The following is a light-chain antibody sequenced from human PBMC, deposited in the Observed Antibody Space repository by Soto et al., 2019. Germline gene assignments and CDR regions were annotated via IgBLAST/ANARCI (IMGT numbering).Light chain of an antibody. CDR1: QGITSW. CDR2: AAS. Sequence: DIQMTQSPSSVSASVGDSLTITCRASQGITSWLAWYQQKPGRAPKLLIYAASNLQSGVPSRFSGSGCGTYLTLPISSLETEDFGTYYCQHTSSFAHTLGGGTKVEIK. V-gene: IGKV1-12*01. CDR3: QHTSSFAHT. J-gene: IGKJ4*01.